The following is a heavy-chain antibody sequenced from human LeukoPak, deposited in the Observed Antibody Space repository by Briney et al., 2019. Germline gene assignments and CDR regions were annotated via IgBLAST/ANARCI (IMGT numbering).Heavy chain of an antibody. CDR1: GGSISTYY. Sequence: SETLSLTCTVSGGSISTYYWSWIRQPPGKGLEWIGYIYYSGSTNYNPSLKSRVTISVDTSKNQFSLKLSSVTAADTAVYYCAASYYYYSSGPRPYYFDFWGQGTLVTVSS. V-gene: IGHV4-59*08. CDR3: AASYYYYSSGPRPYYFDF. J-gene: IGHJ4*02. CDR2: IYYSGST. D-gene: IGHD3-22*01.